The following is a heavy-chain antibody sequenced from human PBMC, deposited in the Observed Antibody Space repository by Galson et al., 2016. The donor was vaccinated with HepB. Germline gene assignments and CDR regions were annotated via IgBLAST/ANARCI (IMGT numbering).Heavy chain of an antibody. J-gene: IGHJ1*01. CDR1: GFTVSSNY. CDR3: ARNPEVNIILQH. D-gene: IGHD3-10*01. Sequence: SLRLSCAASGFTVSSNYMTWVRQAPGKGLEWISFISGSSDIIHYADSVKGRFTISRDNAKNALYLQMNSLRDEDMAVYYCARNPEVNIILQHWGQGTLVTVSS. V-gene: IGHV3-48*02. CDR2: ISGSSDII.